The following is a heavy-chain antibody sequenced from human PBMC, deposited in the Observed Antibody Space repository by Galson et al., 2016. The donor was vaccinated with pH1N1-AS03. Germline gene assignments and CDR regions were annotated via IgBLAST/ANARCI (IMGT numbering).Heavy chain of an antibody. CDR1: GYRFSTYY. Sequence: QSGAEVKKPGESLNISCQGSGYRFSTYYIAWVRQMPGKGLEWMGIFHPGDSDTKYHPSFQGLVTMSADKSTNTAYLHWSSLKASDPSIYYCARHSQAPRGTCYSSYFYALDVWGRGTAVTVS. CDR3: ARHSQAPRGTCYSSYFYALDV. J-gene: IGHJ6*02. V-gene: IGHV5-51*01. D-gene: IGHD4-11*01. CDR2: FHPGDSDT.